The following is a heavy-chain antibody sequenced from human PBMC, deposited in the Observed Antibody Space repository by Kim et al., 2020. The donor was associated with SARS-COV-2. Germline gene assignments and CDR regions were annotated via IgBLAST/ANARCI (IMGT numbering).Heavy chain of an antibody. CDR1: GFTFSSYW. CDR2: IKQDGSEK. CDR3: ARGPDIVVVVAAGNWFDP. D-gene: IGHD2-15*01. Sequence: GGSLRLSCAASGFTFSSYWMSWVRQAPGKGLEWVANIKQDGSEKYYVDSVKGRFTISRDNAKNSLYLQMNSLRAEDTAVYYCARGPDIVVVVAAGNWFDPWGQGTLVTVSS. V-gene: IGHV3-7*01. J-gene: IGHJ5*02.